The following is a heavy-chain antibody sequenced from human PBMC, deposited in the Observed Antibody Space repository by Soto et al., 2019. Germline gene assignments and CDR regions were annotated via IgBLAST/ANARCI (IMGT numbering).Heavy chain of an antibody. CDR3: ARDSPGVYYYYGMDV. CDR2: IYYSGGT. V-gene: IGHV4-31*03. CDR1: GGSVSSGGYY. J-gene: IGHJ6*02. Sequence: PSETLSLTCTVSGGSVSSGGYYWSWIRQHPGKGLEWIGYIYYSGGTYYNPSLKSRVTISVDTSKNQFSLKLSSVTAADTAVYYCARDSPGVYYYYGMDVWGQGTTVTVSS. D-gene: IGHD7-27*01.